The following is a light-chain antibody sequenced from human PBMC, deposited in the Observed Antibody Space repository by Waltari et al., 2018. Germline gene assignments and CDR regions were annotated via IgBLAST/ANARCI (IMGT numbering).Light chain of an antibody. J-gene: IGKJ4*01. V-gene: IGKV2-28*01. CDR2: LGS. Sequence: DIVMTQSPLSLPVTPGEPASIPCRPSQSLLHSNGYNYLDWYLQKPGQSPQLLIYLGSNRASGVPDRFSGSGSGTDFTLKISRVEAEDVGVYYCMQALQTPTFGGGTKVEIK. CDR3: MQALQTPT. CDR1: QSLLHSNGYNY.